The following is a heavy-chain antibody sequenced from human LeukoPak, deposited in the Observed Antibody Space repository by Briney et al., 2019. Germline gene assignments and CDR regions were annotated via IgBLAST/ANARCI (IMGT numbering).Heavy chain of an antibody. J-gene: IGHJ4*02. Sequence: PSETLSLTCTVSGGSISSYYWSWIRQPPGKGLEWIGCIYYSGSTNYNPSFKSRVTISVDTSKNQFSLKLSSVTAADTAVYYCARVRAAAIPYYFVYWGQGNLVTVSS. D-gene: IGHD6-13*01. CDR1: GGSISSYY. V-gene: IGHV4-59*01. CDR2: IYYSGST. CDR3: ARVRAAAIPYYFVY.